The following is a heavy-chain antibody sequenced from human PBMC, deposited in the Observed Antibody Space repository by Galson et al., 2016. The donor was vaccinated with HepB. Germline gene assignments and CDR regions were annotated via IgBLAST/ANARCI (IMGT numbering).Heavy chain of an antibody. D-gene: IGHD6-19*01. V-gene: IGHV3-23*01. CDR2: ISIFGDNT. CDR3: AKDLDSSDWYEGVY. Sequence: SLRLSCAASGFTFSSYAMNWVRQAPGKGLEWVATISIFGDNTHYADSVKGRFTVSRDNSKSTFYLHMHSLRVEDTAIYHCAKDLDSSDWYEGVYWGQGTLVTVSS. CDR1: GFTFSSYA. J-gene: IGHJ4*02.